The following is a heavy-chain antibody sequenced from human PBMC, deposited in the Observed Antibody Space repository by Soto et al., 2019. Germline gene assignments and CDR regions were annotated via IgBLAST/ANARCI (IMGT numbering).Heavy chain of an antibody. CDR2: IWSDGSNK. CDR1: RFTCGDYA. CDR3: ARDNWNYVSAFDI. D-gene: IGHD1-7*01. V-gene: IGHV3-33*01. Sequence: GGSLRLSCAAARFTCGDYAMHWVRQAPGKGLEWVAVIWSDGSNKYYADSVKGRFTISRDNSKNTLYLQMSSLRAEDTAVYYCARDNWNYVSAFDIWGQGTMVTVSS. J-gene: IGHJ3*02.